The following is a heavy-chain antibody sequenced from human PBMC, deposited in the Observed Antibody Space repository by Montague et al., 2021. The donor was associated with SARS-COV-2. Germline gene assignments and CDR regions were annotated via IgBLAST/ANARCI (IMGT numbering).Heavy chain of an antibody. CDR1: GGSISSSSYY. CDR2: IYYSGST. CDR3: ARDTRITMIVVVQGYGMDV. Sequence: SETLSLTCTVSGGSISSSSYYWVWIRPPPGKGLVWIGSIYYSGSTYYNPSLKSRVTISVDTSKNQFSLKLSSVTAADTTVYYCARDTRITMIVVVQGYGMDVWGQGTTVTVSS. V-gene: IGHV4-39*07. J-gene: IGHJ6*02. D-gene: IGHD3-22*01.